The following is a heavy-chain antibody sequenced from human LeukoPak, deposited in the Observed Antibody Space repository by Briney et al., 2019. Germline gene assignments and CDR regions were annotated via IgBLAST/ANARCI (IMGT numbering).Heavy chain of an antibody. J-gene: IGHJ4*02. CDR3: ATTRWGIAAAGTPFDY. CDR1: GYTFTGYY. V-gene: IGHV1-2*02. Sequence: ASVKVSCKASGYTFTGYYMHWVRQAPGQGLEWMGWINPNSGGTNYAQKFQGRVTMTRDTSISTAYMELSGLRSDDTAVYYCATTRWGIAAAGTPFDYWGQGTLVTVSS. D-gene: IGHD6-13*01. CDR2: INPNSGGT.